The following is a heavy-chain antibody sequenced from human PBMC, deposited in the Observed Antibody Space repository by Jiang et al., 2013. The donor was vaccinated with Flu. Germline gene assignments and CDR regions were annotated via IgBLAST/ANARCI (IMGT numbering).Heavy chain of an antibody. V-gene: IGHV5-10-1*01. D-gene: IGHD6-13*01. CDR2: IDPSDSYT. CDR3: AILGGSSWYPGRPTYFDY. Sequence: GAEVKKPGESLRISCKGSGYSLTSYWISWVRQMPGKGLEWMGRIDPSDSYTNYSPSFQGHVTISADKSISTAYLQWSSLKASDTAMYYCAILGGSSWYPGRPTYFDYWGQGTLVTVSS. CDR1: GYSLTSYW. J-gene: IGHJ4*02.